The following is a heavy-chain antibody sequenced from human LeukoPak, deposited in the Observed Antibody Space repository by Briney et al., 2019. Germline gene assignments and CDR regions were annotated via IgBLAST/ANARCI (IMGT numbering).Heavy chain of an antibody. J-gene: IGHJ4*02. V-gene: IGHV1-24*01. CDR2: FEPEDGET. CDR3: ATTGSGWYVFDY. D-gene: IGHD6-19*01. CDR1: GYPLTELS. Sequence: ASVKVSCKVSGYPLTELSMHWVRQAPGKGLEWMGGFEPEDGETIYAQKFQGRVTMTEDTSTDTAYMELSSLRSEDTAVYYCATTGSGWYVFDYWGQGTLVTVSS.